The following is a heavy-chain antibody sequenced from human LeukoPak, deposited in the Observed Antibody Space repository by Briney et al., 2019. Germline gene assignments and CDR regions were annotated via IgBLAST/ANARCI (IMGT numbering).Heavy chain of an antibody. CDR2: IYYSGST. D-gene: IGHD2-2*01. CDR3: ARMARRYQLLFPPSDYYYGMDV. CDR1: GGSISSYY. V-gene: IGHV4-59*01. J-gene: IGHJ6*02. Sequence: SETLSLTCTVSGGSISSYYWSWIRQPPGKGLEWIGYIYYSGSTNYNPSLKRRVTISVDTSKNQFSLKLSSVTAADTAVYYCARMARRYQLLFPPSDYYYGMDVWGQGTTVTVSS.